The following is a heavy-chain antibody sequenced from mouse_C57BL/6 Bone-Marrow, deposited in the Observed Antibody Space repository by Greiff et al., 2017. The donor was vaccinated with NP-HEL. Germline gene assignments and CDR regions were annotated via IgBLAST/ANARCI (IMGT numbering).Heavy chain of an antibody. V-gene: IGHV5-6*01. CDR3: ARQNYYGSTPFDY. J-gene: IGHJ2*01. CDR2: ISSGGSYT. D-gene: IGHD1-1*01. CDR1: GFTFSSYG. Sequence: EVNLVESGGDLVKPGGSLKLSCAASGFTFSSYGMSWVRQTPDKRLEWVATISSGGSYTYYPDSVKGRFTISRDNAKNTLYLQMSSLKSEDTAMYYCARQNYYGSTPFDYWGQGTTLTVSS.